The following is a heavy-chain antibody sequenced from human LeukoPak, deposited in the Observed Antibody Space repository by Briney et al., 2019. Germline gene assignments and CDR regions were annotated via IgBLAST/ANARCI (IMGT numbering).Heavy chain of an antibody. CDR2: IYYSGSP. CDR1: GGSINSYY. D-gene: IGHD3-22*01. J-gene: IGHJ6*03. Sequence: SETLSLTCTVSGGSINSYYWSWIRQPPGKGLEWIGYIYYSGSPNYNPSLKSRVTISVDTSKNQFSLKLNSVTAADTAVYYCARSSEGRYYYDSRGYSYYYYYMDVWGKGTTVTISS. CDR3: ARSSEGRYYYDSRGYSYYYYYMDV. V-gene: IGHV4-59*01.